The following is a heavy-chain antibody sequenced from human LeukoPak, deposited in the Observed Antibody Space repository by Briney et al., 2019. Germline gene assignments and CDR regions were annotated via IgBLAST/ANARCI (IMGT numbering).Heavy chain of an antibody. CDR2: IRYDGSNK. V-gene: IGHV3-30*02. CDR3: AKVDGFGRSADY. J-gene: IGHJ4*02. CDR1: GFTFSSYG. D-gene: IGHD3-10*01. Sequence: PGGSLRLPCAASGFTFSSYGMHWVRQAPGKGLEWVAFIRYDGSNKYYADSVKGRFTISRDNSKNTLYLQMNSLRAEDTAVYYCAKVDGFGRSADYWGQGTLVTVSS.